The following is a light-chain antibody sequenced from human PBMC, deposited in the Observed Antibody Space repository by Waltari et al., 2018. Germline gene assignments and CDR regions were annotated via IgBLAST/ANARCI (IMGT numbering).Light chain of an antibody. CDR1: SLRRYY. V-gene: IGLV3-19*01. J-gene: IGLJ3*02. CDR3: HSRDTISTRV. CDR2: GQD. Sequence: SSELTQDPAVSVALGQTVRITCQGDSLRRYYASWYQQRPGQAPRLVLYGQDNRPPGTPVRFSGATSGDTASLTITGAQAEDEADYYCHSRDTISTRVFGGGTRLTV.